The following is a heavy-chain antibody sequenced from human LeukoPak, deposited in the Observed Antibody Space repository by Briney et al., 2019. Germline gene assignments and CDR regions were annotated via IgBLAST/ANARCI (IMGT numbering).Heavy chain of an antibody. Sequence: PSETLSLTCTVSGGSISSYSWSWIRQPPGKGLEWFGYISYSGSTNYNPSLKSRGTISVDTSKNQFSLKLRSVTAADTAVYYCARVMRHYCSSTFCHNPYYFEYWGQGTLVTVSS. J-gene: IGHJ4*02. V-gene: IGHV4-59*01. CDR3: ARVMRHYCSSTFCHNPYYFEY. CDR1: GGSISSYS. D-gene: IGHD2-2*02. CDR2: ISYSGST.